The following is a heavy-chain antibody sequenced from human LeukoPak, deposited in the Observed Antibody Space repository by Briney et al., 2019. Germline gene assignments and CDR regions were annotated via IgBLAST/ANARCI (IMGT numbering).Heavy chain of an antibody. Sequence: ASVKVSCKASGGTFSSYPISWVRQAPGQGLEWMGGIIPIFGTANYAQKFQGRVTITADESTSTAYMELSSLRSEDTAVYYCARLGDFWSGPLDYWGQGTLVTVSS. CDR2: IIPIFGTA. D-gene: IGHD3-3*01. CDR1: GGTFSSYP. V-gene: IGHV1-69*13. J-gene: IGHJ4*02. CDR3: ARLGDFWSGPLDY.